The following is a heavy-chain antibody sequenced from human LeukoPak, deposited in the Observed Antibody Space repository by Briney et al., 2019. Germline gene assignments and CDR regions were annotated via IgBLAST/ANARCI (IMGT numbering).Heavy chain of an antibody. CDR1: GGSISSGGYS. CDR2: IHHSGST. D-gene: IGHD6-13*01. CDR3: ARVAAGIGFFQH. J-gene: IGHJ1*01. V-gene: IGHV4-39*07. Sequence: SSETLSLTCTVSGGSISSGGYSWSWIRQPPGKGLEWIGNIHHSGSTYYNPSLKSRVTISVDTSKNQLSLKLSSVTAADTAVYYCARVAAGIGFFQHWGQGSLVTVSS.